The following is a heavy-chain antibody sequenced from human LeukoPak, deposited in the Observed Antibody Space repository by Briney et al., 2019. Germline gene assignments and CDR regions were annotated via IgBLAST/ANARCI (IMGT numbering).Heavy chain of an antibody. Sequence: PGGSLRLSCAASGFTFSSYWMSWVRQAPGKGLEWVANIKQDGSEKYYVDSVKGRFTISRDNAKNSLYLQMNSLRAEDTAVYYCAKYYDSSGDYFDYWGQGTLVTVSS. CDR3: AKYYDSSGDYFDY. J-gene: IGHJ4*02. V-gene: IGHV3-7*01. CDR1: GFTFSSYW. D-gene: IGHD3-22*01. CDR2: IKQDGSEK.